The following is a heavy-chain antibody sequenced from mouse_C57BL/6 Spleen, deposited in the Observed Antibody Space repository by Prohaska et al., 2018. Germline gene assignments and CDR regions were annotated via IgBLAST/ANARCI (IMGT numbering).Heavy chain of an antibody. V-gene: IGHV6-3*01. D-gene: IGHD1-3*01. CDR3: TGREWFYAMDY. J-gene: IGHJ4*01. CDR1: GFTFSNSW. Sequence: EVKLEESGGGLVQPGGSMKLSCVASGFTFSNSWMNWVRQSPEQGLEWVAQIRLKSENYATHYAESVKGRFTSSRDDSKSSVYLQMNNLRAEDTGIYYCTGREWFYAMDYWGQGTSVTVAS. CDR2: IRLKSENYAT.